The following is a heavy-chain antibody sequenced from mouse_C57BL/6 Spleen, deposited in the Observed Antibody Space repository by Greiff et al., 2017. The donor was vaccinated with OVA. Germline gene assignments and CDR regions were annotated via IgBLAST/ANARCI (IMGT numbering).Heavy chain of an antibody. CDR2: IDPETGGT. J-gene: IGHJ4*01. Sequence: QVQLQQSGAELVRPGASVTLSCKASGYTFTDYEMHWVKQTPVHGLEWIGAIDPETGGTAYNQKFKGKAILTADKSSSTAYMELRSLTSEDSAVYYCTRSDYGSSPYAMDYWGQGTSVTVSS. CDR3: TRSDYGSSPYAMDY. V-gene: IGHV1-15*01. D-gene: IGHD1-1*01. CDR1: GYTFTDYE.